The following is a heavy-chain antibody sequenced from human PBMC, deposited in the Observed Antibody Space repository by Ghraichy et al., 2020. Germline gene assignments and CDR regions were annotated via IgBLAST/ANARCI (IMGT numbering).Heavy chain of an antibody. D-gene: IGHD2-15*01. CDR1: GYSFINYE. Sequence: ASVKVSCKASGYSFINYEITWVRQAPGRGLEWMGWVNAYNGHTHSAQNLQGRVTMTISTSTSTAYMELTSLRSDDTAVYYCARFLLPRIEMVVVNPLAYWGQGTPVTVSS. V-gene: IGHV1-18*01. J-gene: IGHJ4*02. CDR2: VNAYNGHT. CDR3: ARFLLPRIEMVVVNPLAY.